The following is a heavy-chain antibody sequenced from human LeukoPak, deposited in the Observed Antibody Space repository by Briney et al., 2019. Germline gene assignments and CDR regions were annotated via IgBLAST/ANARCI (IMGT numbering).Heavy chain of an antibody. Sequence: GASVKVSRKASGYTFTSYDINWVRQATGQGLEWMGWMNPNSGNTGYAQKFQGRVTMTRNTSISTAYMELSSLRSEDTAVYYCATCRDGYPEGCYFDYWGQGTLVTVSS. D-gene: IGHD5-24*01. CDR3: ATCRDGYPEGCYFDY. CDR1: GYTFTSYD. CDR2: MNPNSGNT. V-gene: IGHV1-8*01. J-gene: IGHJ4*02.